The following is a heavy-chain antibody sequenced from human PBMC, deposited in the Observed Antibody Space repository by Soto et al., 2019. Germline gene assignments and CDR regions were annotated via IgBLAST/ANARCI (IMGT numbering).Heavy chain of an antibody. CDR2: INPNSGGT. J-gene: IGHJ6*02. CDR3: ARDVRYFDWLLFNYCYGMDV. V-gene: IGHV1-2*02. D-gene: IGHD3-9*01. CDR1: GYTFTGYY. Sequence: ASVKVSCKASGYTFTGYYMHWVRQAPGQGLEWMGWINPNSGGTNYAQKFQGRVTMTRDTSISTAYMELSRLRSDDTAVYYCARDVRYFDWLLFNYCYGMDVWGQGTTVTVS.